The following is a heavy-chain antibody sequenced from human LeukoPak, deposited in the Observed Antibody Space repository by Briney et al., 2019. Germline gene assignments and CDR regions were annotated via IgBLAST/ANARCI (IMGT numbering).Heavy chain of an antibody. CDR3: ARESRGSSGYRAGGFDY. J-gene: IGHJ4*02. V-gene: IGHV1-3*01. CDR1: GYTFSSYA. Sequence: GASVKVSCKASGYTFSSYAMNWVRQAPGQRLEWMGWINAGNGNTKYSQKFQGRVTITRDTSASTAYMELSSLRSEDTAVYYCARESRGSSGYRAGGFDYWGQGTLVTVSS. CDR2: INAGNGNT. D-gene: IGHD3-22*01.